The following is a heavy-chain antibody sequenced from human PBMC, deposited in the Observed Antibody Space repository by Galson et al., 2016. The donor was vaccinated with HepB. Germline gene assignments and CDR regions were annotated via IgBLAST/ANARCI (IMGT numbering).Heavy chain of an antibody. CDR3: ARSIHLDFDWLLYGLDY. Sequence: SLRLSCAASGFTFSTYGMHWVRQAPGKGLEWVAIISYDESNKYYADSVKGRFTISRDNFKNTLYLQMNSLRTEDTAVYYCARSIHLDFDWLLYGLDYWGQGSLVTVSS. CDR2: ISYDESNK. CDR1: GFTFSTYG. D-gene: IGHD3-9*01. J-gene: IGHJ4*02. V-gene: IGHV3-30*19.